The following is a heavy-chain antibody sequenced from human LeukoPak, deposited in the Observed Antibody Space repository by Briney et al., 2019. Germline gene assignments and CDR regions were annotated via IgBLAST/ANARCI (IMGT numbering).Heavy chain of an antibody. J-gene: IGHJ5*02. CDR3: ARSVVEMATMYNWFDP. V-gene: IGHV4-38-2*02. CDR1: GYSISSGYY. CDR2: IYHSGST. D-gene: IGHD5-24*01. Sequence: SETLSLTCTVSGYSISSGYYWGWIRQPPGKGLEWIGSIYHSGSTYNNPSLKSRVTISVDTSKNRFSLKLSSVTAADTAVYYCARSVVEMATMYNWFDPWGQGTLVTVSS.